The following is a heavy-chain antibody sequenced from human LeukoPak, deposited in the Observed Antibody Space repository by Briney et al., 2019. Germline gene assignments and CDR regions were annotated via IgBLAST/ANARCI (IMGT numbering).Heavy chain of an antibody. CDR2: IRYDGSNK. D-gene: IGHD6-13*01. Sequence: GGSLRLSCAASGFIFSSYGMHWVRQAPGKGLEWVAFIRYDGSNKYYADSVKGRFTISRDNSKNTLYLQMNSLRAEDTAVYYCAKGVKGGAAAGKPSAYYYYYMDVWGKGTTVTISS. CDR3: AKGVKGGAAAGKPSAYYYYYMDV. J-gene: IGHJ6*03. CDR1: GFIFSSYG. V-gene: IGHV3-30*02.